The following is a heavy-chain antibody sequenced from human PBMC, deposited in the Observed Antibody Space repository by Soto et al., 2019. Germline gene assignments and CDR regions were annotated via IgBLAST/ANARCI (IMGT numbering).Heavy chain of an antibody. CDR2: IIPKLGSA. CDR1: GGGNLRDYR. CDR3: ARGGEGYNFGAVY. J-gene: IGHJ4*02. V-gene: IGHV1-69*01. D-gene: IGHD5-12*01. Sequence: QVQLVQSGAEVQEPGSSVKVSCKASGGGNLRDYRTTWVRRAPGQGLEWMGGIIPKLGSANYAQKFQGRVTITVDESTNSVYMELRSLRSDDTTVYYSARGGEGYNFGAVYWGQGTPLTVSS.